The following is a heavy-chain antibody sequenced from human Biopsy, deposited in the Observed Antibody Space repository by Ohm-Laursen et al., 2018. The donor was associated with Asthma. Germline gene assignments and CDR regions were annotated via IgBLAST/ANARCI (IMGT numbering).Heavy chain of an antibody. D-gene: IGHD1-26*01. J-gene: IGHJ6*02. Sequence: SLTLSRAACGFSFGTYDMTWVRKAAGPGLERVANIKLDGGVTKYVDSVRGRFTISRDNAKNSLYLQMNSLRAEDTALYYCARGGGAMDVWGQGTTVTVSS. CDR2: IKLDGGVT. V-gene: IGHV3-7*05. CDR1: GFSFGTYD. CDR3: ARGGGAMDV.